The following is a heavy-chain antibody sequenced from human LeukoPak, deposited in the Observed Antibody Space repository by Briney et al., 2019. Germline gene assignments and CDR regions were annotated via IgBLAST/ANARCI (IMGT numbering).Heavy chain of an antibody. CDR1: GFTFSSYG. D-gene: IGHD5-12*01. CDR3: ANILGASYSGFDYGDY. J-gene: IGHJ4*02. V-gene: IGHV3-30*02. CDR2: IRYDGTNK. Sequence: GVSLRLSCAASGFTFSSYGMHWVRQAPGKGLEWVAFIRYDGTNKYYADSVKGRFTISRDNSKNTLYLQMNSLRAEDTAVYCCANILGASYSGFDYGDYWGQGTLVTVSS.